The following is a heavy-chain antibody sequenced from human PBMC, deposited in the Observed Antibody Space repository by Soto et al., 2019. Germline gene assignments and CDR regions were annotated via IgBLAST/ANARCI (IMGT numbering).Heavy chain of an antibody. V-gene: IGHV1-69*01. CDR3: ARPSGPQFYYYAMDV. Sequence: QVQLVQSGAEVRKPGSSAKVSCKAPGGTLSTYAMSWVRQAPGQGLEWMGGIVPVFATPTYAQRFQGRVTITADESTNTAYMELSSLRSEDTAVYYCARPSGPQFYYYAMDVWGQGTTVTVSS. J-gene: IGHJ6*02. CDR1: GGTLSTYA. CDR2: IVPVFATP. D-gene: IGHD2-8*02.